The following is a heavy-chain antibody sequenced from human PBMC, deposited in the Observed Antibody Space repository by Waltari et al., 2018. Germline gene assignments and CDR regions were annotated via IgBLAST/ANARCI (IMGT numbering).Heavy chain of an antibody. D-gene: IGHD6-6*01. J-gene: IGHJ5*02. CDR1: GFTFHNYA. V-gene: IGHV3-23*01. CDR2: LTGGAEGA. CDR3: ARGRASGLVDWFDP. Sequence: EVQLLESGGGLVQPGGSLRLSCAASGFTFHNYARMWVRQAPGKGLEWIASLTGGAEGAYCADSVRGRFTISRDNSQNTLFLQMSGLRVDDSGTYYCARGRASGLVDWFDPWGRGTLVTVSS.